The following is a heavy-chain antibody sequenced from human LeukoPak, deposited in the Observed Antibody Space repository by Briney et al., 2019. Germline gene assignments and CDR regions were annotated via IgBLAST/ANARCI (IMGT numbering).Heavy chain of an antibody. Sequence: PLESLSLTCTVSAVSINLFYRDWIRQSPGKGLEWIWYIYHTGITNYNPSFKSRVTISVDTSKNQISLNLSSLTAADTAVYYCARDEGAMGDFWRGPSIWGRGTLVTVSS. CDR3: ARDEGAMGDFWRGPSI. J-gene: IGHJ4*02. CDR2: IYHTGIT. D-gene: IGHD3-3*01. CDR1: AVSINLFY. V-gene: IGHV4-59*01.